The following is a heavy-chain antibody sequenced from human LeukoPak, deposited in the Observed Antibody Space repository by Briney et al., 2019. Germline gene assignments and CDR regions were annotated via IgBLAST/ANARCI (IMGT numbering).Heavy chain of an antibody. D-gene: IGHD3-22*01. J-gene: IGHJ5*02. V-gene: IGHV4-30-4*01. Sequence: PSQTLSLTCTVSGGPIFSGDYYWNWIRQPPGKGLEWIGYIYYNGITYYNPSLESRVTISVDTSKNQFSLRLSSVTAADTAVYYCARGDYNDGAGYLDHWGQGTLVPVSS. CDR3: ARGDYNDGAGYLDH. CDR1: GGPIFSGDYY. CDR2: IYYNGIT.